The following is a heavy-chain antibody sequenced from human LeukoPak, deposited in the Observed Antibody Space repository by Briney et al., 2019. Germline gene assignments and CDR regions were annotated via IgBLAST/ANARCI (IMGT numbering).Heavy chain of an antibody. V-gene: IGHV3-30*18. CDR2: ISYDGSNK. CDR1: GFTFSSYG. D-gene: IGHD5-12*01. CDR3: AKGRSGIVATIFDY. J-gene: IGHJ4*02. Sequence: GRSLRLSCAASGFTFSSYGMHWVRQAPGKGLEWVAVISYDGSNKYYADSVKGRFTISRDNSKNTLYLQMNSLRAEDTAVYYCAKGRSGIVATIFDYGAREPWSPSPQ.